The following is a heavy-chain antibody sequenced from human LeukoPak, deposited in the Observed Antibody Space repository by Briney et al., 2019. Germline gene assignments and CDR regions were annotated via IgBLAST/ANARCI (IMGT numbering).Heavy chain of an antibody. D-gene: IGHD2-21*02. Sequence: ASVKVSCKASGYTFTSYYMHWVRQAPGQGLEWMGIINPSGGSTSYAQKFQGRVTMTRDTSTSTVYMELSSLRSEDTAVYYCARDRDALVVTGVGAFDIWGQGTMVTVSS. CDR1: GYTFTSYY. CDR2: INPSGGST. V-gene: IGHV1-46*01. CDR3: ARDRDALVVTGVGAFDI. J-gene: IGHJ3*02.